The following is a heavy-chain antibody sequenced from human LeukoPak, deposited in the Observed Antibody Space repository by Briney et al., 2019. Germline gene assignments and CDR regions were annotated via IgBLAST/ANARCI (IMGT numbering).Heavy chain of an antibody. CDR2: ISSSSSYI. CDR1: GFTFSSYS. D-gene: IGHD6-6*01. J-gene: IGHJ4*02. V-gene: IGHV3-21*01. Sequence: GGSLRLSCAASGFTFSSYSMDWVRQAPGKGLEWVSSISSSSSYIYYADSVKGRFTISRDNAKNSLYLQMNSLRAEDTAVYYCARDIRLAAQYWGQGTLVTVSS. CDR3: ARDIRLAAQY.